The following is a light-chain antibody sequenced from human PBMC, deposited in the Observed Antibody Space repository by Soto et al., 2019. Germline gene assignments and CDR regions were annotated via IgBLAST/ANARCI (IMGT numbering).Light chain of an antibody. CDR2: NNH. Sequence: QSVLTQPPSASGTPGQRVTVSFSGSSANIGSNTVHWYQQLPGTEPKLLLYNNHQRPSGVPDRFSGSKSDTSASLAISGLQSEDEADYYCAAWDDRLNALYVFGNGTKLTV. CDR1: SANIGSNT. J-gene: IGLJ1*01. V-gene: IGLV1-44*01. CDR3: AAWDDRLNALYV.